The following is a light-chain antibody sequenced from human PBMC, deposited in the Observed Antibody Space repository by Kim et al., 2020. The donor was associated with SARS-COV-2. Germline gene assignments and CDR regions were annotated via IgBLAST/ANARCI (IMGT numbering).Light chain of an antibody. CDR2: GKN. CDR1: SLRTYY. J-gene: IGLJ2*01. V-gene: IGLV3-19*01. Sequence: SSELTQDPAVSVALGQTVRITCQGDSLRTYYASWYQQKPGQAPILVIYGKNNRPSGIPDRFSGSSSGNTASLTVTGAQAVDEADYYCNSRDNSGDHVLFGGGTKLIVL. CDR3: NSRDNSGDHVL.